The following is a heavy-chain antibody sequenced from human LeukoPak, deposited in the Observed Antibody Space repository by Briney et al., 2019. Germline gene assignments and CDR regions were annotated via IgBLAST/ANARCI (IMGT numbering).Heavy chain of an antibody. Sequence: SETLSLTCIVFGGSISSKYWSWIRQPPGKGLEWIGYIYYSGSTNYNPSLKSRVTISVDTSKNQFSLKLSSVTAADTAVYFCARVEGSGPFDAFDIWGQGTMVTVSS. CDR2: IYYSGST. CDR1: GGSISSKY. V-gene: IGHV4-59*01. J-gene: IGHJ3*02. D-gene: IGHD3-10*01. CDR3: ARVEGSGPFDAFDI.